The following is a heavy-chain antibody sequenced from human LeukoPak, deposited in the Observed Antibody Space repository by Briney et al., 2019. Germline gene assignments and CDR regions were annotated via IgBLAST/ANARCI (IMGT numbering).Heavy chain of an antibody. CDR3: ARDYDYDSSGCCPGYFQH. Sequence: SGPTLVNPTQTLTLTCTFSGFSLSTSGMCVSWIRQPPGKALEWLARIDWDDDTYYSTSLKTRVTISKDTSKNQVVLTMTNMDPVDTATYYCARDYDYDSSGCCPGYFQHWGQGTLVTVSS. D-gene: IGHD3-22*01. CDR2: IDWDDDT. V-gene: IGHV2-70*11. CDR1: GFSLSTSGMC. J-gene: IGHJ1*01.